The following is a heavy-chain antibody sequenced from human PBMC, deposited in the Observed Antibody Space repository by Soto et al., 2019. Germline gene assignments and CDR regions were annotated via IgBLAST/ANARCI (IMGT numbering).Heavy chain of an antibody. J-gene: IGHJ4*02. Sequence: QVHLQQWGAGMLKPSETLSLTCAVYGGSLSGYYRNWIRQPPGKGLEWIGEIIQNGGTKYNPSLKSRVTISAVSSTKRFSLKLTSVTAADTAVYYCARVPAGGEDYWGQGTLVTVSS. V-gene: IGHV4-34*02. CDR1: GGSLSGYY. CDR2: IIQNGGT. D-gene: IGHD3-10*01. CDR3: ARVPAGGEDY.